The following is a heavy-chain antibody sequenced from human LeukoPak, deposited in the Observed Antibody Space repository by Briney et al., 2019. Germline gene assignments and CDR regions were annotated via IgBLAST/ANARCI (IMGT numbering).Heavy chain of an antibody. CDR3: ARLLPGTVTTKFDAFDI. J-gene: IGHJ3*02. V-gene: IGHV5-51*01. Sequence: PGESLKIPCKGSGYSFTSYWIGWVRQMPGKGLEWMRIIYPGDSDTRYSPSYQGQVTISADKSISTAYLQWSSLKASDTAMYYCARLLPGTVTTKFDAFDIWGQGTMVTVSS. CDR1: GYSFTSYW. CDR2: IYPGDSDT. D-gene: IGHD4-17*01.